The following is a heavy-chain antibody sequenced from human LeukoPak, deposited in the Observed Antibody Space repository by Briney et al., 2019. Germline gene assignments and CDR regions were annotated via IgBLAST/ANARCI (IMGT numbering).Heavy chain of an antibody. D-gene: IGHD5-18*01. Sequence: ASVKVSCKASGITFTGYYIHWVRQAPGQGLEWMGWINHNSGGTKYAQKFQGRVTMTRDTSISTVYMELSRLRSDDTAMYYCARSGYIYGNDYWGQGTLVTVSS. V-gene: IGHV1-2*02. CDR2: INHNSGGT. J-gene: IGHJ4*02. CDR3: ARSGYIYGNDY. CDR1: GITFTGYY.